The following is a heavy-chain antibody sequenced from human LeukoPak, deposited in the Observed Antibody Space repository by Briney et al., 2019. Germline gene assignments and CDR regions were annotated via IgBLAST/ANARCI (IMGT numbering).Heavy chain of an antibody. CDR1: GYTFTGHY. J-gene: IGHJ6*03. V-gene: IGHV1-2*02. CDR2: ISPNSGDT. CDR3: ARAAIAVAGDYHYHYMDV. D-gene: IGHD6-19*01. Sequence: ASVKVSCKASGYTFTGHYMHWVRQAPGQGLEWMGWISPNSGDTDYAQRFQGRVTMTRDTSISTAYMELSRLRSDDTAVYFCARAAIAVAGDYHYHYMDVWGKGTTVAVSS.